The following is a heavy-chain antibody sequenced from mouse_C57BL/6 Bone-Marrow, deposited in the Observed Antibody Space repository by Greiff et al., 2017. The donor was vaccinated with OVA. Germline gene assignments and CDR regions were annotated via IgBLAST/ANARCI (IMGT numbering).Heavy chain of an antibody. CDR1: GYSFTGYY. CDR2: INPSTGGT. V-gene: IGHV1-42*01. Sequence: VQLQQSGPELVKPGASVKISCKASGYSFTGYYMNWVKQSPEKSLEWIGEINPSTGGTTYNQKFKAKATLTVDKSSSTAYMQLKSLTSEDSAVYYCARDYGSRRAWFAYWGKGLWSLSLQ. CDR3: ARDYGSRRAWFAY. D-gene: IGHD1-1*01. J-gene: IGHJ3*01.